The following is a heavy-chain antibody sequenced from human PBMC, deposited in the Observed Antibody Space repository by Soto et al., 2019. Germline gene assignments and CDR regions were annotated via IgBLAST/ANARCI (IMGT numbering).Heavy chain of an antibody. D-gene: IGHD3-9*01. V-gene: IGHV3-23*01. J-gene: IGHJ3*02. Sequence: EVQLLESGGLLAQPGGSLRLSCAVSGLIFRSYGMHWVRQAPGKGLEWVSFISGRGDTTYYADSVKGRFTISREDSKNTLYLQMTRLRAYDMDVYYCAKEGYDVLTGYLDAFDIWGQGTMVTVSS. CDR3: AKEGYDVLTGYLDAFDI. CDR1: GLIFRSYG. CDR2: ISGRGDTT.